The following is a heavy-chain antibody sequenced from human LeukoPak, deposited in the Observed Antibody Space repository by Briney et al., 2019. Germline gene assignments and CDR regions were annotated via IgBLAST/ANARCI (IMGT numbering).Heavy chain of an antibody. J-gene: IGHJ4*02. D-gene: IGHD6-13*01. Sequence: SETLSLTCAVSGYSISSGYYWSWIRQPPGKGLEWIGYIYYSGSTNYNPSLKSRVTISVDTSKNQFSLKLSSVTAADTAVYYCARMAAAKSAALDYWGQGTLVTVSS. CDR2: IYYSGST. V-gene: IGHV4-61*01. CDR3: ARMAAAKSAALDY. CDR1: GYSISSGYY.